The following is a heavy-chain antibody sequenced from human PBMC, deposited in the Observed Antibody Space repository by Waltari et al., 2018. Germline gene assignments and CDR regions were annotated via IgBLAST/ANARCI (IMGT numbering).Heavy chain of an antibody. CDR1: GFTYSVYW. CDR3: ARGARRTSVTTGWWYFDV. V-gene: IGHV3-74*01. Sequence: EVQLVESGGGLVQPGGSLSLSCAASGFTYSVYWMPWVRQAPGKGLVWVSRSNSDGSSTSYADSVKGRFTISKDNAKNTVYLQMNSLRAEDTAIYYCARGARRTSVTTGWWYFDVWGRGTLVTVSS. D-gene: IGHD4-17*01. J-gene: IGHJ2*01. CDR2: SNSDGSST.